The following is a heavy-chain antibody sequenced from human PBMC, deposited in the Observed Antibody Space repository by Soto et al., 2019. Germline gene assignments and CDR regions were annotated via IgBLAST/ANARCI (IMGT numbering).Heavy chain of an antibody. CDR3: ARAFCRGGSCDLDY. Sequence: QVQLVQSGGEVKKPGAAVKVSCKASGYTFTTFGIGWVRQAPGQGLEWMGWISAYSGNTEYPEKLQGRVTMTIDTSTSTTYMELRSLRSDDTAVYYCARAFCRGGSCDLDYWGQGALVTVSS. CDR2: ISAYSGNT. CDR1: GYTFTTFG. J-gene: IGHJ4*02. D-gene: IGHD2-15*01. V-gene: IGHV1-18*01.